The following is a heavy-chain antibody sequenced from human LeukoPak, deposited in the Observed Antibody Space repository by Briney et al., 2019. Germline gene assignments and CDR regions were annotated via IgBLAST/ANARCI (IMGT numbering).Heavy chain of an antibody. CDR1: GGTFSSYA. D-gene: IGHD2-2*02. J-gene: IGHJ4*02. CDR3: ASPGYCSSTSCYKRGAFDY. V-gene: IGHV1-69*13. Sequence: ASVKVSCKASGGTFSSYAISWVRQAPGQGLEWMGGIIPIFGTANYAQKFQGRVTITADESTSTAYMELSSLRSEDTAVYYCASPGYCSSTSCYKRGAFDYWGQGTLVTVSS. CDR2: IIPIFGTA.